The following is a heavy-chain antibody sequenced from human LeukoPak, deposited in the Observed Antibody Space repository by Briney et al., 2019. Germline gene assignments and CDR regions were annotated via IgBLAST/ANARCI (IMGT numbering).Heavy chain of an antibody. J-gene: IGHJ5*02. CDR1: GFTFSSYE. V-gene: IGHV3-30*03. CDR2: ISYDGSNK. D-gene: IGHD5-12*01. CDR3: VRGYSGYDPPA. Sequence: GGSLRLSCAASGFTFSSYEMNWVRQAPGKGLEWVAVISYDGSNKYYADSVKGRFTISRDNSKNTLYLQMNSLRAEDTAVYYCVRGYSGYDPPAWGQGTLVTVSS.